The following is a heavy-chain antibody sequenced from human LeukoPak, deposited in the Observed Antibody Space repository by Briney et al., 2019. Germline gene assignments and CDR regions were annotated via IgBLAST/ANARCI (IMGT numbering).Heavy chain of an antibody. CDR1: GYPFSAYD. J-gene: IGHJ4*02. Sequence: ASVKVSCKASGYPFSAYDIHWVRQAPGQGLEWMGRINPSSGGTNSAQKFQGRVTMTGDTSISTAYLQLSRLRSDDTAVYYCARYCRGGSCYSLTSFDDWGQGTLVTVSS. CDR3: ARYCRGGSCYSLTSFDD. D-gene: IGHD2-15*01. V-gene: IGHV1-2*02. CDR2: INPSSGGT.